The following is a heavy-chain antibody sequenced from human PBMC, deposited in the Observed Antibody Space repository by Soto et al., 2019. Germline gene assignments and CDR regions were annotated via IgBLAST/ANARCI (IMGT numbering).Heavy chain of an antibody. D-gene: IGHD3-22*01. J-gene: IGHJ4*02. CDR2: IRSKAYGGTT. V-gene: IGHV3-49*03. Sequence: GGSLRLSCTASGFTFGDYAMSWFRQAPGKGLEWVGFIRSKAYGGTTEYAASAKGRFTISRDDSKSIAYLQMNSLKTEDTAVYYCTREVLKYYDSSGYYFSAADYWGQGTLVTVSS. CDR3: TREVLKYYDSSGYYFSAADY. CDR1: GFTFGDYA.